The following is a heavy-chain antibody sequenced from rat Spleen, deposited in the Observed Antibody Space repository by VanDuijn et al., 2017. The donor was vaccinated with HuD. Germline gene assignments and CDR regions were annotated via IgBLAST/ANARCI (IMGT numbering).Heavy chain of an antibody. D-gene: IGHD4-4*01. CDR2: ISYDGSTS. V-gene: IGHV5-29*01. Sequence: EVQLVESDGGLVQPGRSLKVSCAASGFTFSDYYMAWVRQAPTKGLEWVATISYDGSTSYYRDSVKGRFTISRENAANTLFLQMDSLRSEDTATYYCAQWNSKYFIYWGQGTLVTVSS. J-gene: IGHJ3*01. CDR1: GFTFSDYY. CDR3: AQWNSKYFIY.